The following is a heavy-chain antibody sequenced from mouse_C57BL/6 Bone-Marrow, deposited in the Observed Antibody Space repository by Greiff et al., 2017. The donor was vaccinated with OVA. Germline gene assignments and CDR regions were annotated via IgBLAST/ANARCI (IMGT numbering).Heavy chain of an antibody. CDR2: IDPSDSYT. D-gene: IGHD2-2*01. Sequence: VQLQQPGAELVKPGASVKLSCKASGYTFTSYWMQWVKQRPGQGLEWIGEIDPSDSYTNYNQKFKGKATLTVDTSSSPAYMQLSSLTSEDSAVYYCARWLRRAWFAYWGQGTLVTVSA. V-gene: IGHV1-50*01. CDR1: GYTFTSYW. CDR3: ARWLRRAWFAY. J-gene: IGHJ3*01.